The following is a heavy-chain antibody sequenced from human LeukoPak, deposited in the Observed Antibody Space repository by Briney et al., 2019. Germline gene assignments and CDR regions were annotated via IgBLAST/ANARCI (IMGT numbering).Heavy chain of an antibody. Sequence: SETLSLTCTASGGSISSGSYYWSWIRQPAGKGLEWIGRIYTSGSTNYNPSLKSRVTISVDTSKNQFSLKLSSVTAADTAVYYCARALAGGNSFYYYYYMDVWGKGTTVTISS. CDR2: IYTSGST. CDR3: ARALAGGNSFYYYYYMDV. J-gene: IGHJ6*03. D-gene: IGHD4-23*01. V-gene: IGHV4-61*02. CDR1: GGSISSGSYY.